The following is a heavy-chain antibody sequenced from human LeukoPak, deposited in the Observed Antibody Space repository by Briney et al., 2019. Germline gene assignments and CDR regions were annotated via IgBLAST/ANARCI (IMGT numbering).Heavy chain of an antibody. Sequence: PGGSLRLSCAASGFTFSTYSMNWVRQAPQKGLEWVSYISSSSSTIYYADSVKGRFTISRDNAKNSLYLQMNSLRAEDTAVYYCARDEYSSSSGGWGQGTLVTVSS. J-gene: IGHJ4*02. CDR2: ISSSSSTI. CDR3: ARDEYSSSSGG. D-gene: IGHD6-6*01. CDR1: GFTFSTYS. V-gene: IGHV3-48*04.